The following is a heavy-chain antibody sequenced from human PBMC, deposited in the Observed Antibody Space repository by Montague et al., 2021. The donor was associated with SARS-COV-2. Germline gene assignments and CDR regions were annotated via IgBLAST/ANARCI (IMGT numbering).Heavy chain of an antibody. V-gene: IGHV4-4*07. D-gene: IGHD5-12*01. J-gene: IGHJ6*02. CDR3: ARDGADYSFAYYHEMDV. Sequence: SETLSLTCTDSGASVRTYYWSWIRQSAGKKLEWMGRLYTSGSTYYNPPFKSRVTMSLDTSKNLFSLNLSSMTAADTAVYYCARDGADYSFAYYHEMDVWGQGIAVTVSS. CDR1: GASVRTYY. CDR2: LYTSGST.